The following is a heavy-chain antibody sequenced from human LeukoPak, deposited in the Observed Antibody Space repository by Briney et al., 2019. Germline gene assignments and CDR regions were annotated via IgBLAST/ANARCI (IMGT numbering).Heavy chain of an antibody. D-gene: IGHD6-25*01. CDR1: GFTFSSYG. J-gene: IGHJ6*02. Sequence: GGSLRLSCAASGFTFSSYGMYWVRLAPGKGLEWVAVIWYDGSNKYYADSVKGRFTISRDNSKNTLYLQMNSLRAEDTAVYYCASLRSGPRYGMDVWGQGTTVTVSS. V-gene: IGHV3-33*07. CDR2: IWYDGSNK. CDR3: ASLRSGPRYGMDV.